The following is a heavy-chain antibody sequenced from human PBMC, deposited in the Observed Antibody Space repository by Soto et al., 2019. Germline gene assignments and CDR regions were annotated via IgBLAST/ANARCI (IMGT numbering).Heavy chain of an antibody. Sequence: VHLVESGGGLVQPGGSLRLSCAASGFTFSSYWMTWVRQAPGKGLEWVANIKKDGTEEKYVASVKGRFTISRDNAKNSLYLQMNSLRAEDTAVYYCARGGSESDYWGQGTLVIVSS. CDR2: IKKDGTEE. V-gene: IGHV3-7*03. D-gene: IGHD3-10*01. CDR1: GFTFSSYW. CDR3: ARGGSESDY. J-gene: IGHJ4*02.